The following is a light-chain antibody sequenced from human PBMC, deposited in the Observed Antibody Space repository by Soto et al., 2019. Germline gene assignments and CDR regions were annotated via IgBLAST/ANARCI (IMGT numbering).Light chain of an antibody. Sequence: RRILTKSPGERATLSCRASQNINSDYFAWYQQKPGQAPRILIFGASTRATGIPDRFSGSGAGAYFNLTISRLEPAHFAAYDFQPHCRPPRTFGQGT. V-gene: IGKV3-20*01. CDR3: QPHCRPPRT. CDR1: QNINSDY. J-gene: IGKJ5*01. CDR2: GAS.